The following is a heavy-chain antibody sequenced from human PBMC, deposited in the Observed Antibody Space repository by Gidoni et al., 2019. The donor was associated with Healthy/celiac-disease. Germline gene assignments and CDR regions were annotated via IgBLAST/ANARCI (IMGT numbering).Heavy chain of an antibody. CDR3: ARHSYYDSSGYSGGHCSY. CDR1: GYSFTSNW. CDR2: IDTSDSYT. D-gene: IGHD3-22*01. V-gene: IGHV5-10-1*03. Sequence: EVQLVQSGAEVKKPGESLRLSCKGSGYSFTSNWISWVRQLPGKGLEWMGRIDTSDSYTNYSPSFQGHVTISADKSISTAYLQWSSLKASDTAMYYCARHSYYDSSGYSGGHCSYWGQGTLVTVSS. J-gene: IGHJ4*02.